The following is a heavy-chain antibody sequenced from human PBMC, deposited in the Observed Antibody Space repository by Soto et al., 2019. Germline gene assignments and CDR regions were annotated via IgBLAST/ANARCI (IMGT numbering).Heavy chain of an antibody. Sequence: VQLVESGGGVVQPGRSLRLSCAASGFTFSSYGMHWVRQAPGKGLEWVAVIWYDGSNKYYADSVKGRFTISRDNSKNTLYLQMNSLRAEDTAVYYCARDSDILTGYGGMDVWGQGTTVTVSS. D-gene: IGHD3-9*01. CDR1: GFTFSSYG. CDR3: ARDSDILTGYGGMDV. J-gene: IGHJ6*02. CDR2: IWYDGSNK. V-gene: IGHV3-33*01.